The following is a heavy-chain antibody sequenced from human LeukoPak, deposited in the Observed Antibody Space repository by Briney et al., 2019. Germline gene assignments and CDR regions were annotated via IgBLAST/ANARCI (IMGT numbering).Heavy chain of an antibody. CDR3: AREYCGGDCYPYYFDY. J-gene: IGHJ4*02. CDR1: GFTVSSNY. D-gene: IGHD2-21*02. V-gene: IGHV3-53*01. Sequence: GGSLRLSCAASGFTVSSNYMSWVRQAPRTGLEWVSVIYGGGTTYYADSVKGRFTISRDNSKNTLYLQMNSLRAEDTAVYYCAREYCGGDCYPYYFDYWGQGTLVTVS. CDR2: IYGGGTT.